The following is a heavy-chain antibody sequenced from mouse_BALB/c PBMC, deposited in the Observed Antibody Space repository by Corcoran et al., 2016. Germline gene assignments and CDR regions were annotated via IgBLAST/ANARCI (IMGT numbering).Heavy chain of an antibody. CDR3: ARWGITTFDY. CDR1: GYTFTDYN. J-gene: IGHJ2*01. CDR2: INPRSGGT. Sequence: EVLLQQSGPELVQPGTSVKISCKASGYTFTDYNMDWVRQSHGKSLEWIGDINPRSGGTIYNQTFKGKATLTVDKSSSTAYMELRSLTSEDTAVYYCARWGITTFDYWGQGTTVTVSS. V-gene: IGHV1-18*01. D-gene: IGHD1-1*01.